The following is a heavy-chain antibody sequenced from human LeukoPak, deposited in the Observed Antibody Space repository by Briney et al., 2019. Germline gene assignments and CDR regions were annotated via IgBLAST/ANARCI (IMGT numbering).Heavy chain of an antibody. CDR1: GFTFSDYN. D-gene: IGHD5-12*01. J-gene: IGHJ4*02. CDR3: ARDWIRSNSYTDY. V-gene: IGHV3-11*01. Sequence: GGSLRLSCVASGFTFSDYNMNWIRQAPGKGLEWVSYITSSGSTIYYADSVKGRFTISRDNTKNSLYLQMNSLRVEDTAVYYCARDWIRSNSYTDYWGQGTLVTVSP. CDR2: ITSSGSTI.